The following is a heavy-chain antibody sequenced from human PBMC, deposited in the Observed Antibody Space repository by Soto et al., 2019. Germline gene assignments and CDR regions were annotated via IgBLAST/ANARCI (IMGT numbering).Heavy chain of an antibody. CDR1: GDSISSGSYY. Sequence: QVQLQESGPGLVKTSQTLSLTCTVSGDSISSGSYYLSWIRQLPGKGLEWIGYISNSGSTYYNPSLKRRVTISVDTSKNQCSLRVSSVTAADTAVYYCARAVYSNHVYWGQGTLVTVSS. CDR2: ISNSGST. V-gene: IGHV4-31*03. J-gene: IGHJ4*02. D-gene: IGHD4-4*01. CDR3: ARAVYSNHVY.